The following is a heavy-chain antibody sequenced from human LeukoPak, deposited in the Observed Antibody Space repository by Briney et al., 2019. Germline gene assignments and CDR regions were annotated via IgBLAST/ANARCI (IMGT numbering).Heavy chain of an antibody. V-gene: IGHV4-39*07. CDR2: IYYSGST. CDR3: AREGPDAFDI. CDR1: GGSISSSSYY. Sequence: SETLSLTCTVSGGSISSSSYYWGWICQPPGKGLEWIGSIYYSGSTYYNPSLKSRVTISVDTSKNQFSLKLSSVTAADTAVYYCAREGPDAFDIWGQGTMVTVSS. J-gene: IGHJ3*02.